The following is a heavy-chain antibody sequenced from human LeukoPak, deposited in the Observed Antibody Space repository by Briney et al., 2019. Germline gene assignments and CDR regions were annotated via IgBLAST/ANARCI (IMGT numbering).Heavy chain of an antibody. J-gene: IGHJ4*02. CDR2: INPNSGGT. CDR1: VHTFTVSY. D-gene: IGHD3-10*01. Sequence: ASVKGSPTVSVHTFTVSYICWGRQAPGQGVWWMGWINPNSGGTNNTQTFQGRVTLTRETTISTAYMEHSSLTSDDTAVYYCVRGPSAARGDIDYWGQGTLVTVSS. CDR3: VRGPSAARGDIDY. V-gene: IGHV1-2*02.